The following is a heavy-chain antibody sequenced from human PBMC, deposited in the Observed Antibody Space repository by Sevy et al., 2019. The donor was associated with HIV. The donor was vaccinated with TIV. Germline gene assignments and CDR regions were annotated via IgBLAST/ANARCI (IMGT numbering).Heavy chain of an antibody. CDR3: ARDQGRYFDWLLDGGAFDI. D-gene: IGHD3-9*01. CDR1: GYTFTSYA. V-gene: IGHV1-3*01. CDR2: INAGNGNT. J-gene: IGHJ3*02. Sequence: ASVKVSCKASGYTFTSYAMHWVRQAPGQRLEWMGWINAGNGNTKYSQKFQGRVTITRDTSASTAYMELSSLRSEGTAVYYCARDQGRYFDWLLDGGAFDIWGQGTMVTVSS.